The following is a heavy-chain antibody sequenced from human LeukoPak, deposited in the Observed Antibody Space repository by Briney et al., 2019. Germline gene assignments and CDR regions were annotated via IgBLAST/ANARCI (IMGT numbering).Heavy chain of an antibody. CDR2: IYTSGST. Sequence: SETLSLTCTVSGGSISSYYWSWIRQPAGKGLEWIGRIYTSGSTNYNPSLKSRVTMSVDTSKNQFSLKLSSVTAADTAVYYRAREPFLSYSPYYYYGMDVWGQGTTVTVSS. CDR1: GGSISSYY. D-gene: IGHD2-15*01. CDR3: AREPFLSYSPYYYYGMDV. J-gene: IGHJ6*02. V-gene: IGHV4-4*07.